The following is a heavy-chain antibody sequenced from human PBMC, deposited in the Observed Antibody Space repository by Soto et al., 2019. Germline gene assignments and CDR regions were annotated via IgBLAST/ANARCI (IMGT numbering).Heavy chain of an antibody. D-gene: IGHD3-16*01. Sequence: VGSLRLSCAASGFTFSSYAMSWVRQAPGKGLEWVSAISGSGGSTYYADSVKGRFTISRDNSKNTLYLQMNSLRAEDTAVYYCAKDPKSYYDYVWGSQNWFDPWGQGTLVTVSS. CDR3: AKDPKSYYDYVWGSQNWFDP. CDR2: ISGSGGST. CDR1: GFTFSSYA. V-gene: IGHV3-23*01. J-gene: IGHJ5*02.